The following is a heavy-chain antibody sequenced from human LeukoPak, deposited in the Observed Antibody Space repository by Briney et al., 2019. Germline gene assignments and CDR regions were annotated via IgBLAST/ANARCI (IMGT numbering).Heavy chain of an antibody. J-gene: IGHJ4*02. CDR2: ISSSSSYI. CDR1: GFTFSSYS. V-gene: IGHV3-21*01. CDR3: ARKDGGNPVDY. D-gene: IGHD4-23*01. Sequence: GGSLRLSCAASGFTFSSYSMNWVRQAPGKWLEWVSSISSSSSYIYYADSVKGRFTISRDNAKNSLYLQMNSLRAEDTAVYYCARKDGGNPVDYWGQGTLVTVSS.